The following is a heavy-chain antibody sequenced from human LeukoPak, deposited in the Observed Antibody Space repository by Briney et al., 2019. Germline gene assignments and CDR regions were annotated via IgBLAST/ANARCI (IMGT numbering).Heavy chain of an antibody. CDR1: GFIFDDYA. CDR3: AKARCGGDCYFDF. J-gene: IGHJ4*02. CDR2: ISWNSGSI. D-gene: IGHD2-21*02. V-gene: IGHV3-9*01. Sequence: PGGYLRLSCATSGFIFDDYAMHWVRQAPGKGLEWVSGISWNSGSIDYANSVKGRFTISRDNAKNSLYLQMNSLRAEDTALYYCAKARCGGDCYFDFWGQGTLVTVSS.